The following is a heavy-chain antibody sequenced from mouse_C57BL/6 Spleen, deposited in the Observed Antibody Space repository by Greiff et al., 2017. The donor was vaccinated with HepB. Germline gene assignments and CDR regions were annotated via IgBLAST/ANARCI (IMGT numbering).Heavy chain of an antibody. V-gene: IGHV8-12*01. J-gene: IGHJ4*01. CDR3: ARRADDYGRYAMDY. D-gene: IGHD2-4*01. CDR1: GFSLSTSGMG. Sequence: QVTLKESGPGILQSSQTLSLTCSFSGFSLSTSGMGVSWIRQPSGKGLEWLAHIYWDDDKRYNPSLKCRLTISKDTSRNQVFLKITSVYTADTATYYCARRADDYGRYAMDYWGQGTSVTVSS. CDR2: IYWDDDK.